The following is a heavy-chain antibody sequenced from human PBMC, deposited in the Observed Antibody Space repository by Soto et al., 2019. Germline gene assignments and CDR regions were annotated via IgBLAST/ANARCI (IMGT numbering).Heavy chain of an antibody. D-gene: IGHD3-10*01. CDR1: GGSVSSGSYY. CDR3: ARDHVVRGVINWFDP. Sequence: QVQLQESGPGLVKPSETLSLTCTVSGGSVSSGSYYWSWIRQPPGKGLEWIGYIYYSGSTNYNPSLKSRVTISVDTSKNQFSMKLGSVTAADTAVYSCARDHVVRGVINWFDPWGQGTLVTVSS. V-gene: IGHV4-61*01. J-gene: IGHJ5*02. CDR2: IYYSGST.